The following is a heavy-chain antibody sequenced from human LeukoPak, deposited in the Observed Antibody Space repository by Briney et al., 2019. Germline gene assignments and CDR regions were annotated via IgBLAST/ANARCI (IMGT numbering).Heavy chain of an antibody. CDR1: EYTFTNYD. CDR2: INPNSGNT. V-gene: IGHV1-8*01. D-gene: IGHD3-16*01. J-gene: IGHJ5*02. CDR3: ARSFGTYWGKDFLNWFDP. Sequence: GASVKVSCKASEYTFTNYDINWVRQATGQGLEWMGWINPNSGNTGYTQKFQGRVTMTRNTSLNTAYMELTSLKSEDTAVYYCARSFGTYWGKDFLNWFDPWGQGTLVTVSS.